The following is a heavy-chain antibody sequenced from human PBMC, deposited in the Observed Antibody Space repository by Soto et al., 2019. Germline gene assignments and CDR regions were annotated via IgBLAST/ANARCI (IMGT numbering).Heavy chain of an antibody. D-gene: IGHD5-12*01. CDR1: GGTFSSYT. J-gene: IGHJ4*02. V-gene: IGHV1-69*02. Sequence: QVQLVQSGAEVKKPGSSVKVSCKASGGTFSSYTISWVRQAPGQGLEWMGRIIPILGIANYAQKFQGRVTITADKSTSTAYMELSSLRSEDTAVYYCASLRGYDSDSHYWGQGTLVTVSS. CDR2: IIPILGIA. CDR3: ASLRGYDSDSHY.